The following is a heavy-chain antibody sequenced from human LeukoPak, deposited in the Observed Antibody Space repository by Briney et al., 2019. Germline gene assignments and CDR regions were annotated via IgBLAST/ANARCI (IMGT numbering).Heavy chain of an antibody. D-gene: IGHD3-9*01. Sequence: GGSLRLSCAASGFTFDDYGMSWVRHAPGKGLEWVSGINWNGGSTGYADSVKGRFTISRDNAKNSLYLQMNSLRAEDTALYHCARDASYYDILTGYYIRFLDYWGQGTLVTVSS. CDR2: INWNGGST. J-gene: IGHJ4*02. CDR3: ARDASYYDILTGYYIRFLDY. V-gene: IGHV3-20*01. CDR1: GFTFDDYG.